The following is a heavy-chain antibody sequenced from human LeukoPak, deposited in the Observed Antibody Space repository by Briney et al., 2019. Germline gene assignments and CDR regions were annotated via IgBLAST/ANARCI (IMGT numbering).Heavy chain of an antibody. V-gene: IGHV1-3*01. CDR2: INAGNGNT. CDR1: GYTFTSYA. CDR3: ASVQVAPYDYVWGSYRSLDY. Sequence: ASVKVSCKASGYTFTSYAMHWVRQAPGQRLEWMGWINAGNGNTKYSQKFQGRVTITRDTSASTAYMELSSLRSEDTAVYYCASVQVAPYDYVWGSYRSLDYWGQGTLVTVSS. J-gene: IGHJ4*02. D-gene: IGHD3-16*02.